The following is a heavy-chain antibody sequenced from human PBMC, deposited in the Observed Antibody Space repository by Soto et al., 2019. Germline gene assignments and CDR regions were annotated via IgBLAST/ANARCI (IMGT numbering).Heavy chain of an antibody. CDR1: GGSMINHY. CDR2: IYYSGST. CDR3: ARMTFDDYFDY. V-gene: IGHV4-59*11. J-gene: IGHJ4*02. Sequence: PSETLSLTWTVSGGSMINHYWSLIRQPPGKGLEWIGYIYYSGSTNYNPSLKSRVTISVDTSKNQFSLKLSSVTAADTAVYYCARMTFDDYFDYWGQGTLVTVSS. D-gene: IGHD2-21*02.